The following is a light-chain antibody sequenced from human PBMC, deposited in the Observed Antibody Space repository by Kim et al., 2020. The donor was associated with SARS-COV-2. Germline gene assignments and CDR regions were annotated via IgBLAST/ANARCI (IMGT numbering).Light chain of an antibody. CDR2: GAS. CDR3: QQYNNWLWT. V-gene: IGKV3-15*01. Sequence: ESPGERATLSCRASQSVSSNLAWYQQKPVQAPRLLIYGASTRATGIPARFSGSGSGTEFTLTISSLQSEDFAVYYCQQYNNWLWTFGQGTKVDIK. CDR1: QSVSSN. J-gene: IGKJ1*01.